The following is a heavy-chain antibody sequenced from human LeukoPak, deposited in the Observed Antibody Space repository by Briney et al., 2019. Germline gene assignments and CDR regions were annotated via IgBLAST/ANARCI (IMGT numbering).Heavy chain of an antibody. CDR3: ARARDYGDVPDY. CDR2: IIPILGIA. Sequence: GASVKVSCKASGGTFSSYAISWVRQAPGQGLEWMGRIIPILGIANYAQKFQGRVTITADKSTSTAYMELSSLRSEDTAVYYCARARDYGDVPDYWGQGTLVTVSS. CDR1: GGTFSSYA. J-gene: IGHJ4*02. D-gene: IGHD4-17*01. V-gene: IGHV1-69*04.